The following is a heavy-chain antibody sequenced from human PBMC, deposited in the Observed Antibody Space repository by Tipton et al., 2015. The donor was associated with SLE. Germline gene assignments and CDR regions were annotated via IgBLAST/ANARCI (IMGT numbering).Heavy chain of an antibody. V-gene: IGHV4-4*07. CDR3: ARVRSGSHDAFDL. CDR1: GDSITSYY. D-gene: IGHD6-25*01. J-gene: IGHJ3*01. CDR2: VYSSGSA. Sequence: TLSLTCSVSGDSITSYYWGWFRQSTGRGLEWIGRVYSSGSANYNPALISRVSMSVDISKNQFFLTLRSVTAADTAVYYCARVRSGSHDAFDLWGQGTMVTVSS.